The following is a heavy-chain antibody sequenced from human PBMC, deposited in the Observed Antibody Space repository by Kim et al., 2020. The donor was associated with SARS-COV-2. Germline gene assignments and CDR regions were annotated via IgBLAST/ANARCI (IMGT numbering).Heavy chain of an antibody. V-gene: IGHV3-74*01. CDR2: INHVATST. Sequence: GGSLRLSCAASGFTFSSYWMHWVRQVPGKGLVWVSRINHVATSTAYADSVKGRFTISRDNAKNTLYLQMNSLRAEDTAVYYCASDSDYGGYSRFDPWGQGTLVTVSS. J-gene: IGHJ5*02. D-gene: IGHD4-17*01. CDR3: ASDSDYGGYSRFDP. CDR1: GFTFSSYW.